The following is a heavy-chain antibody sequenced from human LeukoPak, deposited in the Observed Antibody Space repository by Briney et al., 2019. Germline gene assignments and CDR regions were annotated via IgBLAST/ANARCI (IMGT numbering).Heavy chain of an antibody. V-gene: IGHV3-48*04. CDR3: ARDSYADY. CDR2: IDISSSAI. J-gene: IGHJ4*02. Sequence: GGSLRLSCAASAFTFSNYAMTWVRQAPGKGLEWVSYIDISSSAIYYADSVKGRFTISRDNARNSLYLQMNSLRAEDTAVYFCARDSYADYWGQGTLVTVSS. D-gene: IGHD4-17*01. CDR1: AFTFSNYA.